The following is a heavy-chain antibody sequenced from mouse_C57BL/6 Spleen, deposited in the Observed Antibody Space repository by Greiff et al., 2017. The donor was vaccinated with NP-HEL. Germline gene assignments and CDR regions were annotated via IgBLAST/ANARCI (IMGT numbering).Heavy chain of an antibody. V-gene: IGHV1-80*01. CDR2: IYPGDGDT. D-gene: IGHD1-1*01. Sequence: QVQLQQSGAELVKPGASVKISCKASGYAFSSYWMNWVKQRPGKGLEWIGQIYPGDGDTNYNGKFKGKATLTADKSSSTAYMQLSSLTSEDSAVYFCARDYYGSSYPWFAYWGQGTLVTVSA. CDR1: GYAFSSYW. CDR3: ARDYYGSSYPWFAY. J-gene: IGHJ3*01.